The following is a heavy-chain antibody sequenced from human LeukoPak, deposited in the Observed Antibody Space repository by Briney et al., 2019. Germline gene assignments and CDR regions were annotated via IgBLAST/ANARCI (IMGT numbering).Heavy chain of an antibody. CDR3: ARENDYGDYSRYFDY. V-gene: IGHV3-30*02. Sequence: GGSLRLSCAASGFTFSSYGMHWVRQAPGKGLEWVAFIRYDGNNKYYADSVKGRFTISRDKSKNTLYLQMNSLRAEDTAVYYCARENDYGDYSRYFDYWGQGTLVTVSS. D-gene: IGHD4-17*01. J-gene: IGHJ4*02. CDR1: GFTFSSYG. CDR2: IRYDGNNK.